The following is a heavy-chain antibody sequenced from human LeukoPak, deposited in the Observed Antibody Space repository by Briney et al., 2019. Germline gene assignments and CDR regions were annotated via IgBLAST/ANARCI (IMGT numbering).Heavy chain of an antibody. V-gene: IGHV4-59*02. CDR2: VYYSGGT. J-gene: IGHJ4*02. Sequence: SETLSLTCTVSGGSVSGFYWSWIRQPPGKGLEWIGSVYYSGGTNHNPSLKSRVTISVDTSKNQFSLKLSSVTVADTAVYYCARDAYDSSGYSFDYWGQGTLVTVSS. D-gene: IGHD3-22*01. CDR1: GGSVSGFY. CDR3: ARDAYDSSGYSFDY.